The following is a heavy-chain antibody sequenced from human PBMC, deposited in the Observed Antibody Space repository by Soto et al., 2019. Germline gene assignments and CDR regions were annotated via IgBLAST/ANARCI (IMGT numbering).Heavy chain of an antibody. D-gene: IGHD3-10*01. J-gene: IGHJ3*02. Sequence: GGSLRLSCAASGFTFSNAWMSWVRQAPGKGLEWVGRIKSKTDGGTTDYAAPVKGRFTISRDDSKNTLYLQMNSLKTEDTAVYYCTTDAAVRGVIDAFDIWGQGTMVTVSS. CDR1: GFTFSNAW. V-gene: IGHV3-15*01. CDR2: IKSKTDGGTT. CDR3: TTDAAVRGVIDAFDI.